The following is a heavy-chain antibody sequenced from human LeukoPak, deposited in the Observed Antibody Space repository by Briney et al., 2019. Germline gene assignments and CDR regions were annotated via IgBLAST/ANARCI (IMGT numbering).Heavy chain of an antibody. V-gene: IGHV3-33*01. CDR2: IWYDGSNK. J-gene: IGHJ5*02. CDR3: AREYYYDSSGYLSWFDP. CDR1: GFTFSSYG. D-gene: IGHD3-22*01. Sequence: GGSLRLSCAASGFTFSSYGMHWVRQAPGKGLEWVAVIWYDGSNKYYADSVKGRFTISRDNSKNTLYLQMNSLRAEDTAVYYCAREYYYDSSGYLSWFDPWGQGTLVTVSS.